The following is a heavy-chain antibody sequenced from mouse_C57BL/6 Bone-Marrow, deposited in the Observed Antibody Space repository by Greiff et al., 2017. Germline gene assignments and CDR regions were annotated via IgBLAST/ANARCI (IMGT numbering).Heavy chain of an antibody. CDR1: GYSFTGYF. D-gene: IGHD2-12*01. V-gene: IGHV1-20*01. J-gene: IGHJ3*01. Sequence: VQLQQSGPELVKPGDSVKISCKASGYSFTGYFMNWVMQSHGKSLEWIGRINPYNGDTFYNQKFKGKATLTVDKSSSTAHMELRSLTAEDSAVYYCARCYDGAWFAYWGQGTLVTVSA. CDR2: INPYNGDT. CDR3: ARCYDGAWFAY.